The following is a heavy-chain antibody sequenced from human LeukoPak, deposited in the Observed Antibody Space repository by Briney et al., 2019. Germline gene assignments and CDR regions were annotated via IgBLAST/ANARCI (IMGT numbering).Heavy chain of an antibody. CDR3: ARHLNNCGDDCYIFDY. Sequence: PSETLSLTCGVSGGSISGTNWWSWVRQPPGQGLEWIGEISLAGQTNYNPSLNGRVTMSLDKSSNQLSLHLTSVTAADTAVYYCARHLNNCGDDCYIFDYWGQGTLVTVSS. CDR1: GGSISGTNW. J-gene: IGHJ4*02. CDR2: ISLAGQT. D-gene: IGHD2-21*01. V-gene: IGHV4/OR15-8*02.